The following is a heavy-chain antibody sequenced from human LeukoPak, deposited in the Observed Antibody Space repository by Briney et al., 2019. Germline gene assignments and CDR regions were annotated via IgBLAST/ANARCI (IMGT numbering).Heavy chain of an antibody. V-gene: IGHV3-43*01. CDR1: GFLFDDSL. Sequence: GGSLRLSCVPSGFLFDDSLMHWVRQAPGKGLEWISLISRDGSTPYYADSVKGRFTISRDNSKNSLFLQMNSLTPEDTAVYYCARDIRGNYFDSWGQGTLVTVSS. CDR2: ISRDGSTP. D-gene: IGHD3-16*01. CDR3: ARDIRGNYFDS. J-gene: IGHJ4*02.